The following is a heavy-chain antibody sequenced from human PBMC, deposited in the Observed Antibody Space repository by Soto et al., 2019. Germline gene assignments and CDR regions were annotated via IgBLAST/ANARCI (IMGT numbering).Heavy chain of an antibody. CDR2: ISYDGSNK. D-gene: IGHD3-10*01. J-gene: IGHJ6*02. CDR3: ARDSRPRGAYYYYYGMDV. V-gene: IGHV3-30-3*01. CDR1: GFTFSSYA. Sequence: QVQLVESGGGVVQPGRSLRLSCAASGFTFSSYAMHWVRQAPGKGLEWVAVISYDGSNKYYADSVKGRFTISRDNSKNTLYLQMNSLRAEDTAVYYCARDSRPRGAYYYYYGMDVWGQGTMVTVSS.